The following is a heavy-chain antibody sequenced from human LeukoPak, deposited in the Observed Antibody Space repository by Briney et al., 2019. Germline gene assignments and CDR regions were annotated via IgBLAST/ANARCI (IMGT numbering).Heavy chain of an antibody. CDR3: ARWYSSGWAFDY. D-gene: IGHD6-19*01. V-gene: IGHV4-59*08. Sequence: LETLSLTCTVSGGTISSHYWKWIRQPPGKGLEWIGYIHYSGSTKYNPSLKSRVTISIDTSRNQFSLKLSSVTAADTAVYYCARWYSSGWAFDYWGQGTLVTVSS. CDR1: GGTISSHY. CDR2: IHYSGST. J-gene: IGHJ4*02.